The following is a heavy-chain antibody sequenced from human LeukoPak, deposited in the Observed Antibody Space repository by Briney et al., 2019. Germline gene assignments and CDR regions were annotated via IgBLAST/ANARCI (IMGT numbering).Heavy chain of an antibody. D-gene: IGHD3-22*01. CDR1: GFPFSSYG. Sequence: PGGSLRLSCTASGFPFSSYGMHWVRQGPGKGLVWVTVIWPDGSIKYYADSVKGRFTVSRDNSKNTLYLQMNSLRAEDTAVYYCARDRGYYDSSGYPDYWGQGTLVTVSS. CDR2: IWPDGSIK. V-gene: IGHV3-33*01. J-gene: IGHJ4*02. CDR3: ARDRGYYDSSGYPDY.